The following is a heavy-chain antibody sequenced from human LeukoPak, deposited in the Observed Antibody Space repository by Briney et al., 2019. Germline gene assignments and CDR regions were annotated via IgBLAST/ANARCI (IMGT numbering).Heavy chain of an antibody. CDR2: IYYTGST. CDR1: GGFLSSSSYY. CDR3: ARVGGSGWPRGILDY. J-gene: IGHJ4*02. Sequence: PSETLSLTCTVSGGFLSSSSYYWGWIRQPPGKGLEWIGTIYYTGSTYYNPSLKSRVTISVDTSKNQFSLNLSSVTAADTAVYYCARVGGSGWPRGILDYWGQGTLVTVSS. V-gene: IGHV4-39*07. D-gene: IGHD6-19*01.